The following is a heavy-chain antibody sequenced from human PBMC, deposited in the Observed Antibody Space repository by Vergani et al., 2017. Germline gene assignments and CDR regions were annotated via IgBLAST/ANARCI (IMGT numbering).Heavy chain of an antibody. CDR2: IRYDGSNK. D-gene: IGHD6-13*01. Sequence: QVQLVESGGGVVQPGGSLRLSCAASGFTFSSYGMHWVRQAPGKGLEWVAFIRYDGSNKYYANSVKGRFTSSRDNSKNTLYLQMNRLRAEDTAVYYCAKEGIAAGRAAFFTKYYIDYWGQGTLVTVSS. CDR1: GFTFSSYG. CDR3: AKEGIAAGRAAFFTKYYIDY. V-gene: IGHV3-30*02. J-gene: IGHJ4*02.